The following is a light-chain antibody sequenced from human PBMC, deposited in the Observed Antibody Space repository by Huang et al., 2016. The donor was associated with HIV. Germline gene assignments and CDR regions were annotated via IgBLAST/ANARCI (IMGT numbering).Light chain of an antibody. CDR2: GAS. CDR1: QTSRY. J-gene: IGKJ1*01. V-gene: IGKV3-20*01. Sequence: EIVLTQSPGTLSLSPGERSTLSCRTSQTSRYLAWYQQKPGQAPRLLIYGASRRATGIPDRFSGSGAGTDFTLTISRLEPEEFAVYYCQHYAASLWTFGQGTKVEIK. CDR3: QHYAASLWT.